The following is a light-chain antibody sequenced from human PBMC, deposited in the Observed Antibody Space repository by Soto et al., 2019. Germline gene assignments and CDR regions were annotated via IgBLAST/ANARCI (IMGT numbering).Light chain of an antibody. V-gene: IGKV1-27*01. CDR1: QGISNF. CDR3: QKYNSAPWT. J-gene: IGKJ1*01. CDR2: AAS. Sequence: DIQMTQSPSSLSASVGDRVTITCRASQGISNFLAWYQQRPGKAPKLLIFAASTLQSGVPSRFSGSASGTDFTLTISSLQPEDVAVYYCQKYNSAPWTFGQGTKVEIK.